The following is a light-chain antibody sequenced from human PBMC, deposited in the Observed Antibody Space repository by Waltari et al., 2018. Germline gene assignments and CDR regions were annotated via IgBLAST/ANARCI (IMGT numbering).Light chain of an antibody. J-gene: IGKJ2*01. CDR3: QQRARWPNT. CDR2: GTY. Sequence: EIVLTQSPATLSLSPGEGATLSCRASQSVSNYLACYQQKPGQAPRLLIYGTYNRATGIPARFSGSGSGTDFTLTISSLEPEDFAVYYCQQRARWPNTFGQGTKLEIK. V-gene: IGKV3-11*01. CDR1: QSVSNY.